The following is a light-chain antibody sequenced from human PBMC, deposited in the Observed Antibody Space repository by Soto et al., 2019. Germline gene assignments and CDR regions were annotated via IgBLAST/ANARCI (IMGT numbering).Light chain of an antibody. V-gene: IGKV1-39*01. Sequence: IQMTQSRSSLSASVGVRFTITCRASQRISDSLNWYQQKQGKAPKLLIYAASRLQSGVPSRFSGGGYGTDFTLTISSLQTEDFAAYYCQQSYGTPNTFGQGTRLEIK. CDR1: QRISDS. CDR2: AAS. CDR3: QQSYGTPNT. J-gene: IGKJ5*01.